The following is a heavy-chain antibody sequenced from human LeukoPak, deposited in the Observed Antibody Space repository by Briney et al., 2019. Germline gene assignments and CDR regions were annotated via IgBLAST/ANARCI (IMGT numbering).Heavy chain of an antibody. Sequence: GASVNVSCKASGYTFTGYYMHWVRQAPGQGLEWMGWINPNSGGTNYAQKFQGRVTMTRDTSISTAYMELSRLRSDDTAVYYCARDSQLVYDFWSGYLPYYFDYWGQGTLVTVSS. D-gene: IGHD3-3*01. CDR1: GYTFTGYY. CDR2: INPNSGGT. V-gene: IGHV1-2*02. CDR3: ARDSQLVYDFWSGYLPYYFDY. J-gene: IGHJ4*02.